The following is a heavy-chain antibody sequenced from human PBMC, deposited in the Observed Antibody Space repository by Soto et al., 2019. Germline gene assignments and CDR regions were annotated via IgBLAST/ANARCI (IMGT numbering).Heavy chain of an antibody. Sequence: GGSLRLSCAASGFTFSSYSMNWVRQAPGKGLEWVSSISSSSSYIYYADSVKGRFTISRDNAKNSLYLQMNSLRAEDTTVYYCARAEYYDFWSGYGSMDVWGKGTTVTVSS. CDR3: ARAEYYDFWSGYGSMDV. CDR2: ISSSSSYI. J-gene: IGHJ6*04. D-gene: IGHD3-3*01. CDR1: GFTFSSYS. V-gene: IGHV3-21*01.